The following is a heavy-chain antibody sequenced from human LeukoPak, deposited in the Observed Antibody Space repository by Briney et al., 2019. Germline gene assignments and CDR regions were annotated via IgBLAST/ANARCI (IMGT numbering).Heavy chain of an antibody. J-gene: IGHJ4*02. CDR1: GFTFSTYQ. V-gene: IGHV3-48*01. CDR2: ITTSTSVT. CDR3: ARGGTMIVVVPPPDY. Sequence: GGSLRLSCAASGFTFSTYQMDWVRQAPGKGLEWVSFITTSTSVTQYADSVKGRFTISRDNAKNSLYLQMNSLRADDTAVYYCARGGTMIVVVPPPDYWGQGTLVTVSS. D-gene: IGHD3-22*01.